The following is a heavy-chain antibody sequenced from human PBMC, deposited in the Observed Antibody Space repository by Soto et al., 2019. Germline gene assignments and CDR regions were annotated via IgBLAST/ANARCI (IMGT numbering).Heavy chain of an antibody. D-gene: IGHD3-22*01. V-gene: IGHV4-4*02. J-gene: IGHJ3*02. Sequence: PSETLSLTCGFSGDSITSTIYWRWVRQPPGKGLEWIGEIYHSGGTNSNPSLKSRVTMSVDKSKNQFSLRLSSVTAADTALYYCARVSKDASGYYYGAFDIWGQGTMVTVS. CDR2: IYHSGGT. CDR3: ARVSKDASGYYYGAFDI. CDR1: GDSITSTIY.